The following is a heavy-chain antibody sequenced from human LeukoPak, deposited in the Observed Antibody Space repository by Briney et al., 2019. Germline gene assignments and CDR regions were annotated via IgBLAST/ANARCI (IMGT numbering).Heavy chain of an antibody. V-gene: IGHV4-59*08. CDR1: GGSISGYY. CDR3: ARHIEASYNSSRPMDYFYYGLDI. CDR2: IYYSGST. J-gene: IGHJ6*02. Sequence: SETLSLTCTVSGGSISGYYWSWIRQPPRKGLEWIGFIYYSGSTFYNPSLRSRVTISGDTSKHHLSLRLSSVTAADTAVYYCARHIEASYNSSRPMDYFYYGLDIWGQGTTVTVSS. D-gene: IGHD6-13*01.